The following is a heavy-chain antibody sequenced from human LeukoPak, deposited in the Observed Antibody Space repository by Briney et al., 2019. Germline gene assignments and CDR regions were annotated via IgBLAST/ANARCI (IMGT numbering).Heavy chain of an antibody. V-gene: IGHV4-59*01. CDR3: ARHTSDYGGVGGDYYYYYMDV. CDR2: IYYSGST. Sequence: SETLSLTCTVSGGSISNYYWSWIRQPPGKGLEWIGYIYYSGSTKYNPSLKSRVTISVDTSKNQFSLRLSSVTAADTAVYYCARHTSDYGGVGGDYYYYYMDVWGKGTMVTVSS. J-gene: IGHJ6*03. CDR1: GGSISNYY. D-gene: IGHD4-23*01.